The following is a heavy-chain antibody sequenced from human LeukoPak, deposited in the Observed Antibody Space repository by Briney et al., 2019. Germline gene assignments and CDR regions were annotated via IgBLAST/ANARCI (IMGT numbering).Heavy chain of an antibody. V-gene: IGHV4-59*01. CDR3: AREQLAVASSGAFDI. D-gene: IGHD6-6*01. CDR2: IYYSGST. CDR1: GGSFSGYY. J-gene: IGHJ3*02. Sequence: SETLSLTCAVYGGSFSGYYWSWLRQPPGKGLEWIGYIYYSGSTNYNPSLKSRVTISVDTSKNQFSLKLSSVTAADTAVYYCAREQLAVASSGAFDIWGQGTMVTVSS.